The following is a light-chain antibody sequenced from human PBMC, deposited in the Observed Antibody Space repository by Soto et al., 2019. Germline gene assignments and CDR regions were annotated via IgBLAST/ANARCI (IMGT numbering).Light chain of an antibody. CDR1: QSISTW. Sequence: DIQMTQSPSTLSASVGDRVTITCRASQSISTWLAWYQQKPGKAPKILIYKASSLESGVPSRFSGSGSGTEFILTISSLQPDDFATYYCQQYNSYSRTFGQGTKLEIK. CDR2: KAS. CDR3: QQYNSYSRT. V-gene: IGKV1-5*03. J-gene: IGKJ2*01.